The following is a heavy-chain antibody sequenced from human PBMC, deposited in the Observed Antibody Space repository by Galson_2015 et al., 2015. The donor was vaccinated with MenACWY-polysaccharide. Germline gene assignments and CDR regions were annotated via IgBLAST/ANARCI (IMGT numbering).Heavy chain of an antibody. CDR2: INHSGST. V-gene: IGHV4-34*01. D-gene: IGHD2-2*01. CDR3: AGRYCSTTSCSRNLDY. Sequence: ETLSLTCAVYGGSFSGYSWSWIRQPPGKGLEWIGEINHSGSTNYNPSLKSRVTISVDTSKNQFSLKLSSVTAADTAVYYCAGRYCSTTSCSRNLDYWGQGTLVTVSS. J-gene: IGHJ4*02. CDR1: GGSFSGYS.